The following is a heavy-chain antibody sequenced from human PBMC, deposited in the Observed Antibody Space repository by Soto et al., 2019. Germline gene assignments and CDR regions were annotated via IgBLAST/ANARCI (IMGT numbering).Heavy chain of an antibody. V-gene: IGHV3-66*01. CDR1: GFTVSSNY. CDR2: IYSGGST. Sequence: GGSLRLSCAASGFTVSSNYMSWVRQAPGKGLEWVSVIYSGGSTYYADSVKGRFTISRDNSKNTLYLQMNSLRAEDTAVYYCAREGPAYDILTGYPSPYFDYWGQGTLVTVS. D-gene: IGHD3-9*01. J-gene: IGHJ4*02. CDR3: AREGPAYDILTGYPSPYFDY.